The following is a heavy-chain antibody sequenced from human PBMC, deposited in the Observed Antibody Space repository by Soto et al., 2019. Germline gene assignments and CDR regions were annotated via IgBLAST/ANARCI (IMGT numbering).Heavy chain of an antibody. V-gene: IGHV1-69*02. D-gene: IGHD3-10*01. Sequence: QVHLVQSGAEVKKPGSSVKVSCKASEDTFSSYTINWVRQAPGQRLEWMGRIIPMLAMSNYALKFQGRVTRTADTSTTTVYLHLISLRSDDTAVYYCASSYGSGSRAFDYWGQGTLVTVSS. CDR3: ASSYGSGSRAFDY. CDR2: IIPMLAMS. J-gene: IGHJ4*02. CDR1: EDTFSSYT.